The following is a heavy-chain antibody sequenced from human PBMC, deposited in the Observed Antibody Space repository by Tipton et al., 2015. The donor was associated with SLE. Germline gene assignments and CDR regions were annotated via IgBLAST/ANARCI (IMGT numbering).Heavy chain of an antibody. CDR2: IHLDGST. D-gene: IGHD1-26*01. V-gene: IGHV4-4*02. J-gene: IGHJ4*02. Sequence: TLSLTCAVSGDSISSYDWWSWVRQSPGKGLEWIGEIHLDGSTNYNPSLKSRVTMSVDKSKTQCFLEVTSVTAADTALYYCARGRSYSWHYRGQGPLVPVSS. CDR1: GDSISSYDW. CDR3: ARGRSYSWHY.